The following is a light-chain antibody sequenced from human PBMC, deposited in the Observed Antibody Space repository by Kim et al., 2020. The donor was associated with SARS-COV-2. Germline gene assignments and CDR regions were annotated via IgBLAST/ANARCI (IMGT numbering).Light chain of an antibody. Sequence: EIVMTQSPATLSVSPGERVTLSCRASQSVRDNLAWYQQKPGQAPRLLIYGAATRSTGVPARFSGSGSGTDFTLTISSLQSEDFVVYYCQQYNIWPPLTFGGGTKVDIK. CDR3: QQYNIWPPLT. V-gene: IGKV3-15*01. CDR2: GAA. CDR1: QSVRDN. J-gene: IGKJ4*01.